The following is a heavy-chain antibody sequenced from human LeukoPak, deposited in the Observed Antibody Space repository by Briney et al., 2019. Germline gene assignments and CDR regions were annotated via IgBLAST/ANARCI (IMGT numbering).Heavy chain of an antibody. CDR3: ARPYCGGGSCHDYFDY. CDR2: INPHTGGT. Sequence: GASVEVSCKASGYTFTGYYMHWVRQAPGQGLEWMGWINPHTGGTNYAQKFQGRVTMTRDASISTAYTELSRLRSDDTAVYYCARPYCGGGSCHDYFDYWGQGTLVTVSS. V-gene: IGHV1-2*02. J-gene: IGHJ4*02. CDR1: GYTFTGYY. D-gene: IGHD2-15*01.